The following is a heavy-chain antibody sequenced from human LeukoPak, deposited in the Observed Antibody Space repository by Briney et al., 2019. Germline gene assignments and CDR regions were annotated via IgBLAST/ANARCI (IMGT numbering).Heavy chain of an antibody. CDR3: AKGSKTGYSSGWDPIVGDYYYMDV. V-gene: IGHV3-23*01. CDR2: ISGSGGST. D-gene: IGHD6-19*01. J-gene: IGHJ6*03. Sequence: AGGSLRLSCAASGFTFSSYGMSWVRQAPGKGLEWVSAISGSGGSTYYADSVKGRFTISRDNSKNTLYLQMNSLRAEDTAVYYCAKGSKTGYSSGWDPIVGDYYYMDVWGKGTTVTISS. CDR1: GFTFSSYG.